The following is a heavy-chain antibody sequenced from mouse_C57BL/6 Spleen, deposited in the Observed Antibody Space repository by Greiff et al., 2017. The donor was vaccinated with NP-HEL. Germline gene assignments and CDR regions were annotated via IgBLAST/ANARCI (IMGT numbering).Heavy chain of an antibody. CDR1: GYTFTSYW. CDR2: IYPGSGST. J-gene: IGHJ4*01. D-gene: IGHD1-1*01. Sequence: QVQLQQPGAELVKPGASVKMSCKASGYTFTSYWITWVKQRPGQGLEWIGDIYPGSGSTNYNEKFKSKATLTADTSSSTAYMQLSSLTSEDSAVYYCARRGTVVATRAMDYWGQGTSVTVSS. V-gene: IGHV1-55*01. CDR3: ARRGTVVATRAMDY.